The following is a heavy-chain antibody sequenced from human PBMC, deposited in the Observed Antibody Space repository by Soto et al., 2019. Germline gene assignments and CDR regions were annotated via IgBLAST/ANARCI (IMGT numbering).Heavy chain of an antibody. CDR1: GGSISSGDYY. CDR2: IYYSGST. Sequence: SETLSLTCTVSGGSISSGDYYWSWIRQPPGKGLEWIGYIYYSGSTYYNPSLKSRVTISVDTSKNQFSLKLSSVTAADTAVYYCASETRTTQYGMEVWGQGTTVNVSS. V-gene: IGHV4-30-4*01. J-gene: IGHJ6*02. CDR3: ASETRTTQYGMEV.